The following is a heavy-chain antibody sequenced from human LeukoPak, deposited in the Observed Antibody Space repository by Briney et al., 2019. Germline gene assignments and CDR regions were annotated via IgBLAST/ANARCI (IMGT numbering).Heavy chain of an antibody. CDR2: IFPGDSNT. Sequence: GESLKISCTGSGYSFSNYWIGWVRQMPGKGLEWMGIIFPGDSNTRYSPSFQGQVTISADRSISTAYLQWSSLKASDTAIYYCARQPLVRDCGGDCEFDYWGQGTLVSVSS. CDR1: GYSFSNYW. CDR3: ARQPLVRDCGGDCEFDY. D-gene: IGHD2-21*02. J-gene: IGHJ4*02. V-gene: IGHV5-51*01.